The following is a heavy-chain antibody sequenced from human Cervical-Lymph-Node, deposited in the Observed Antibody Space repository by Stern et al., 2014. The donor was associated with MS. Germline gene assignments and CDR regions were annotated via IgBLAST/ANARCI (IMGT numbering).Heavy chain of an antibody. J-gene: IGHJ4*02. CDR3: AKDGGGNYYDSSGHYXXXXY. CDR2: ISGRGDVT. Sequence: EVQLVESGGGLVQPGGSLRLSCAASGFTFNISPMSWVRQAPGKGLEWVSVISGRGDVTYYADSVKGRFTISRDNSKNTLSLQMNSLRAEDTAVYYCAKDGGGNYYDSSGHYXXXXYWGQGTLVTVSS. D-gene: IGHD3-22*01. V-gene: IGHV3-23*04. CDR1: GFTFNISP.